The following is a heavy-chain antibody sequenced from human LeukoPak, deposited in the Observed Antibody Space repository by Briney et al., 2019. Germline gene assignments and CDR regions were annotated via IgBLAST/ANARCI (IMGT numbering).Heavy chain of an antibody. Sequence: GGSLRLSCAASGFTFSSYWMSWVRQAPGKGLEWVANIKQDGSEKYYVDSVKGRFTISRDNAKNSLYLQMNSLRAEDTAVYYCARVMRGTRYFDWLPKPYYFDYWGQGTLVTVSS. J-gene: IGHJ4*02. D-gene: IGHD3-9*01. CDR3: ARVMRGTRYFDWLPKPYYFDY. CDR1: GFTFSSYW. V-gene: IGHV3-7*03. CDR2: IKQDGSEK.